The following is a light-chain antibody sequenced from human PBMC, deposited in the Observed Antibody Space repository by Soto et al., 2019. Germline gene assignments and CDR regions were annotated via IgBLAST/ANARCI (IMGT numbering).Light chain of an antibody. CDR1: SSDVGGYNY. CDR3: SSYTSATPYV. CDR2: EVS. V-gene: IGLV2-8*01. Sequence: QSALTQPPSASGSFGQSVTISCTGTSSDVGGYNYVSWYQQHPGKAPKLMIYEVSERPSGVPDRFSGSKSGNTASLTISGLQTEDEADYYCSSYTSATPYVFGTGTKVTVL. J-gene: IGLJ1*01.